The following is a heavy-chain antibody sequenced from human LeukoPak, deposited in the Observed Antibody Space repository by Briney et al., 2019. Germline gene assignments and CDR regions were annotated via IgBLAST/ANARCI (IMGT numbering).Heavy chain of an antibody. D-gene: IGHD3-9*01. V-gene: IGHV3-48*03. CDR2: ISSSGSTI. Sequence: QPGGSLRLSCAASGFTFSSYEMNWVRQAPGKGLEWVSYISSSGSTIYYADSVKGRFTISRDNAKNSLYLQMNSLRAEDTAVYYCARSTRYFYPYYFDYWGQGTLVAVSS. CDR3: ARSTRYFYPYYFDY. CDR1: GFTFSSYE. J-gene: IGHJ4*02.